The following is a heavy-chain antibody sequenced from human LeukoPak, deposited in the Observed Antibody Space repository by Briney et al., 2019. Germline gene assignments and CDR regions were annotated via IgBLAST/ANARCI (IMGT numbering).Heavy chain of an antibody. D-gene: IGHD3-22*01. Sequence: GGSLRLSCAASGFTFRSFAMSWVRQAPGKGLEWVAVISYDGSNKYYADSVKGRFTISRDNSKNTLYLQMNSLRAEDTAVYYCARDFYYDSSGYSVDYWGQGTLVTVSS. CDR1: GFTFRSFA. J-gene: IGHJ4*02. V-gene: IGHV3-30*04. CDR3: ARDFYYDSSGYSVDY. CDR2: ISYDGSNK.